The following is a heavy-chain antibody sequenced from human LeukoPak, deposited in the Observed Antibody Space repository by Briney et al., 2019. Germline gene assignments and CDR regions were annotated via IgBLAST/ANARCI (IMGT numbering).Heavy chain of an antibody. J-gene: IGHJ4*02. V-gene: IGHV1-46*01. Sequence: ASVKVSCKASGYTFTSYYMHWVRQAPGQGLEWMGIINPSGGSTSYAQKFQGRVTMTRGTSTSTVYMELSSLRSEDTAVYYCASSGSGSDFDYWGQGTLVTVSS. CDR1: GYTFTSYY. D-gene: IGHD3-10*01. CDR3: ASSGSGSDFDY. CDR2: INPSGGST.